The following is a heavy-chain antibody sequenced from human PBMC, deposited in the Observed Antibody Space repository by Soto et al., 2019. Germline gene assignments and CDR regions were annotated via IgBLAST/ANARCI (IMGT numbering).Heavy chain of an antibody. CDR1: GYTFTDYG. D-gene: IGHD1-1*01. Sequence: QVPLVQSGAEVKKPGASVKVSCKASGYTFTDYGITWVRQAPGQGLQWMGWINSYNGVTNNAHSFQGRVSMTTDTSTSTAYLELSSLRSDVTAVYYCARDRYNRGSFDYWGQGSLVTVSS. CDR2: INSYNGVT. J-gene: IGHJ4*02. V-gene: IGHV1-18*01. CDR3: ARDRYNRGSFDY.